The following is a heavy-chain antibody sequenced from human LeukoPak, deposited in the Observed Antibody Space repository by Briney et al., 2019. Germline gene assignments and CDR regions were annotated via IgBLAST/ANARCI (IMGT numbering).Heavy chain of an antibody. CDR1: GGSISSGGYY. V-gene: IGHV4-31*03. CDR3: ATQSGSCSSTSRYSVDY. CDR2: IYYSGST. J-gene: IGHJ4*02. D-gene: IGHD2-2*01. Sequence: SETLSLTCTVSGGSISSGGYYWSWIRQHPGKGLEWIGYIYYSGSTYYNPSLKSRVTISVDTSKNQFSLKLSSVTAADTAAYYCATQSGSCSSTSRYSVDYWGQGTLVTVSS.